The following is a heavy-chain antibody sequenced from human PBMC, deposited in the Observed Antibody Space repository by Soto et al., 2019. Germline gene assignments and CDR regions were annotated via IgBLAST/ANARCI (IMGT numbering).Heavy chain of an antibody. CDR1: GGSISSYY. D-gene: IGHD6-13*01. V-gene: IGHV4-59*01. J-gene: IGHJ6*02. Sequence: SETLSLTCTVSGGSISSYYWSWIRQPPGKGLEWIGYIYYSGITNYNPSLKSRVTISVDTSKNQFSLKLSSVTAADTAVYYCARDGAAGNYYYYGMDVWGQGPTVTVYS. CDR2: IYYSGIT. CDR3: ARDGAAGNYYYYGMDV.